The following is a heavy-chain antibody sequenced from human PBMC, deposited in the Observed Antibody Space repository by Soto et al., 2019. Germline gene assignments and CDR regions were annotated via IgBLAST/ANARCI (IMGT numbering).Heavy chain of an antibody. CDR1: GYTFTGYY. CDR3: ARAGVGDIVVVPAANSNDAFDI. Sequence: ASVKVSCKASGYTFTGYYMHWVRQAPGQGLEWMGWINPNSGGTNYAQKFQGWVTMTRDTSISTAYMELSRLRSDDTAVYYCARAGVGDIVVVPAANSNDAFDIWGQGTMVTVSS. J-gene: IGHJ3*02. V-gene: IGHV1-2*04. CDR2: INPNSGGT. D-gene: IGHD2-2*01.